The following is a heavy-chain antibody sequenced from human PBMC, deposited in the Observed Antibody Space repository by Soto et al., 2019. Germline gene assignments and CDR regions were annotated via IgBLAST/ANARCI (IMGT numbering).Heavy chain of an antibody. CDR2: ISSSGSLR. CDR1: GFPFSAYY. CDR3: ARETRGCVDC. D-gene: IGHD6-19*01. Sequence: GGSLSLSGAASGFPFSAYYMSWIRQATGKGLEWVSYISSSGSLRYYADSVKGRFTISRDNDKISLYLQMSSLRAEDTAVYYCARETRGCVDCWGQGTLGTVSS. J-gene: IGHJ4*02. V-gene: IGHV3-11*01.